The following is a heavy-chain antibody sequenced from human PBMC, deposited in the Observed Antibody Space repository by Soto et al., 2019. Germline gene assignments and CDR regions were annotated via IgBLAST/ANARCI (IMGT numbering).Heavy chain of an antibody. V-gene: IGHV1-8*01. CDR2: MNPNSGNT. D-gene: IGHD6-13*01. CDR3: ARMGRLYWASADTHSWLSP. Sequence: ASVKVSCKASGYTFTSYDINWVRQATGQGLEWMGWMNPNSGNTGYAQKFQGRVTMTRNTSISTAYMELSSLRSEDTAVYYCARMGRLYWASADTHSWLSPWGQGTLVPVS. J-gene: IGHJ5*02. CDR1: GYTFTSYD.